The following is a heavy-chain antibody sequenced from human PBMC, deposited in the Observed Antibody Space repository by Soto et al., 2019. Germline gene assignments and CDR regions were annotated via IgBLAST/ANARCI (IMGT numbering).Heavy chain of an antibody. CDR1: GGSFRNNA. Sequence: QEKLVQTGAEVKKPGSSVKKACKTSGGSFRNNAFSWVRQAPGQGLEWMGQILPVYNTTNYARKFQGRVTITADKSTTTIHMELNTVRSDDTALYYCARMRGMLLGSFDVWGQGTTVSVSS. J-gene: IGHJ3*01. V-gene: IGHV1-69*06. CDR3: ARMRGMLLGSFDV. D-gene: IGHD3-16*01. CDR2: ILPVYNTT.